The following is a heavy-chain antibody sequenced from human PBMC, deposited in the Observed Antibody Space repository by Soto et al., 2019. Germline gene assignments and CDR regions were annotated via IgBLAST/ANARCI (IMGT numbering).Heavy chain of an antibody. V-gene: IGHV1-3*01. CDR3: AGDPSGYYGMDV. Sequence: QVQLVQSGAEVKKPGASVKVSCKASGYTFTSYAMHWVRQAPGQRLEWMGWINAGNGNTKYSQKFQGRVTITRDTSASTAYMERSSLRSEDTAVYYCAGDPSGYYGMDVWGQGTTVTVSS. D-gene: IGHD3-10*01. J-gene: IGHJ6*02. CDR2: INAGNGNT. CDR1: GYTFTSYA.